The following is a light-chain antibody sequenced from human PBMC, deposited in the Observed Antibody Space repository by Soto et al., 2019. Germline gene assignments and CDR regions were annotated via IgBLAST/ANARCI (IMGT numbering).Light chain of an antibody. CDR2: AAS. V-gene: IGKV1-27*01. CDR3: QKYGSAPLFT. Sequence: DIPMTQTPPSLSASVGDRVTITCRASQAISKYLAWYQQKPGKVPKLLIYAASTLQSGVPSRFSGSGSGTDFTLTISSLQPEDVATYYCQKYGSAPLFTFGPGTRVDVK. J-gene: IGKJ3*01. CDR1: QAISKY.